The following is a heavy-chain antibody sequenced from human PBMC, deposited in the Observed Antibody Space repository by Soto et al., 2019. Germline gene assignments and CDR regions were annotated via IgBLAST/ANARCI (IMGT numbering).Heavy chain of an antibody. D-gene: IGHD2-2*02. V-gene: IGHV3-33*01. CDR1: GFTFSSYG. Sequence: GGSLRLSCAASGFTFSSYGMHWVRQAPGKGLEWVAVIWYDGSNKYYADSVKGRFTISRDNSKNTLYLQMNSLRAEDTAVYYCARESLYCSSTSCYTAGYGMDVWGQGTTVTVSS. J-gene: IGHJ6*02. CDR2: IWYDGSNK. CDR3: ARESLYCSSTSCYTAGYGMDV.